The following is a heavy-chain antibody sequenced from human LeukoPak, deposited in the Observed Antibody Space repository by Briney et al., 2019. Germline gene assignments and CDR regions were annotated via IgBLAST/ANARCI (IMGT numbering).Heavy chain of an antibody. CDR2: ISAYNGNT. D-gene: IGHD3-3*01. CDR3: ARVKGSYYDFWSGYYYFDY. Sequence: GASVKVSCKASGYTFTSYGISWLGKAPGQGLEWMGWISAYNGNTNYAQKLQGRVTMTTDTSTSTAYMELRSLRSDDTAVYYCARVKGSYYDFWSGYYYFDYWGQGTLVTVSS. CDR1: GYTFTSYG. V-gene: IGHV1-18*01. J-gene: IGHJ4*02.